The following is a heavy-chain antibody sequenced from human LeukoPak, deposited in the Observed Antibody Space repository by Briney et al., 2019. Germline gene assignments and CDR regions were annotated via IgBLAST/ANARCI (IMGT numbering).Heavy chain of an antibody. V-gene: IGHV3-21*01. D-gene: IGHD3-22*01. Sequence: PGGSLTLSCAASGFTFSSYSMNWVRQAPGKGVEWVSSISSSSSYIYYADSVKGRFTISRDNAQNSLYLQMNSLRAEDTAVYYCAKDHVGSGYYTDYWGQGTLVTVSS. CDR3: AKDHVGSGYYTDY. J-gene: IGHJ4*02. CDR1: GFTFSSYS. CDR2: ISSSSSYI.